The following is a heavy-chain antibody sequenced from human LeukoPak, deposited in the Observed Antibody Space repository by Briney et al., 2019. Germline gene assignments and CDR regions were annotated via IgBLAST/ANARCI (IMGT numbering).Heavy chain of an antibody. Sequence: PSETLSLTCTVSGGSISSYYWSWVRQPAWKGLEWIGRIYTSGSTNYNPSLKSRVTMSVDTSKNQFSLKLSSVTAADTAVYYCAREGGLGIQRAFDIWGQGTMVTVSS. CDR3: AREGGLGIQRAFDI. CDR1: GGSISSYY. D-gene: IGHD1-1*01. J-gene: IGHJ3*02. V-gene: IGHV4-4*07. CDR2: IYTSGST.